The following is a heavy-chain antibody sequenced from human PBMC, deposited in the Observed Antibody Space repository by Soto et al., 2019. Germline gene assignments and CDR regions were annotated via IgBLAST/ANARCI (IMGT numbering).Heavy chain of an antibody. J-gene: IGHJ6*02. CDR2: IWYDGSNK. CDR3: ARDYIIGGGCSSTSCYTFSNYGMDV. V-gene: IGHV3-33*01. Sequence: QVQLVESGGGVVQPGRSLRLSCAASGFTFSSYGMHWVRQAPGKGLEWVAVIWYDGSNKYYADSVKGRFTISRDNSKNTLYLQMNSLRAEDTAVYYCARDYIIGGGCSSTSCYTFSNYGMDVWGQGTTVTVSS. D-gene: IGHD2-2*02. CDR1: GFTFSSYG.